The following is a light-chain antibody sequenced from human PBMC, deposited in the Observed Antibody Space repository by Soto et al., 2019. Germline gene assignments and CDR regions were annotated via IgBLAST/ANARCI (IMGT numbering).Light chain of an antibody. CDR2: EGS. V-gene: IGLV2-23*01. CDR1: SSDVGSYNL. Sequence: QSALTQPASVSGSPGQSITISCTGTSSDVGSYNLVSWYQQHPGKAPKLMIYEGSKRPSGVSNRFSGSKSGNTASLTISGLQAEEEADYYCCSYEGSSTPPVFGGGTKLTVL. J-gene: IGLJ2*01. CDR3: CSYEGSSTPPV.